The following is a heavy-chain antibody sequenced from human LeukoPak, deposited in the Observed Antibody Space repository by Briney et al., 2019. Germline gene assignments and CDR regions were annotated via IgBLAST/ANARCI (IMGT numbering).Heavy chain of an antibody. CDR3: AKGFVDYGGTGVFYYYYMDV. V-gene: IGHV3-23*01. J-gene: IGHJ6*03. D-gene: IGHD4-23*01. Sequence: GGSLRLSCAASGFTFSSYAMSRVRQAPGKGLEWVSAISGSGGSTYYADSVKGRFTISRDNSKNTLYLQMNSLRAEDTAVYYCAKGFVDYGGTGVFYYYYMDVWGKGTTVTVSS. CDR1: GFTFSSYA. CDR2: ISGSGGST.